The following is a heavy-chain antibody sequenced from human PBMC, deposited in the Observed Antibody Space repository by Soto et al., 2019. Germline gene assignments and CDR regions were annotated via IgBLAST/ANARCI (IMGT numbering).Heavy chain of an antibody. J-gene: IGHJ6*02. CDR1: GYTFTSYD. CDR3: ARGAFGYSYGYYYYYGMDV. Sequence: GASVKVSCKASGYTFTSYDINWARQATGQGLEWMGWMNPNSGNTGYAQKFQGRVTMTRNTSISTAYMELSSLRSEDTAVYYCARGAFGYSYGYYYYYGMDVWGQGTTVTVSS. CDR2: MNPNSGNT. V-gene: IGHV1-8*01. D-gene: IGHD5-18*01.